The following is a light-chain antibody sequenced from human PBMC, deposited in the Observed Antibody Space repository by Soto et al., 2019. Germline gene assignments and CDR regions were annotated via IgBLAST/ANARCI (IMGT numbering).Light chain of an antibody. CDR1: QTISSW. J-gene: IGKJ1*01. CDR2: KAS. V-gene: IGKV1-5*03. Sequence: IRMTQSPSSFSASTGDRATITCRASQTISSWLAWYQQKPGKAPKLLIYKASTLKSGVPSRFSGSGSGTEFTLTISSLQPDDFATYYCQHYNSYSEAFGQGTKVDNK. CDR3: QHYNSYSEA.